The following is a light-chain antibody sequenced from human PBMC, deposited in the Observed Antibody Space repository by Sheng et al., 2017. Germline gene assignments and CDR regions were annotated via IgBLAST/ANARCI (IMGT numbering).Light chain of an antibody. CDR2: AAS. V-gene: IGKV1-39*01. CDR3: QQSYITPTT. Sequence: DIQLTQFPSTLSASVGDRVTITCRASQSISSWLAWYHQKPGKAPKLLIYAASSLQSGVPSRFSGSGSGTDFTLTISSLQPEDFATYYCQQSYITPTTFGQGTKVEIK. CDR1: QSISSW. J-gene: IGKJ1*01.